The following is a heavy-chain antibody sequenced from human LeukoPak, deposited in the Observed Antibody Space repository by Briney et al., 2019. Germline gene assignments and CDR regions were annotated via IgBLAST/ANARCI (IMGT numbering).Heavy chain of an antibody. V-gene: IGHV1-2*02. D-gene: IGHD6-13*01. CDR2: INPNSGGT. CDR1: GYTFTGYY. J-gene: IGHJ5*02. Sequence: ASVKVSCKASGYTFTGYYMHWVRQAPGQGLEWMGWINPNSGGTNYAQKFRGRVTMTRDTSISTAYMELSRLRSDDTAVYYCARTLAAAGPRGWFDPWGQGTLVTVSS. CDR3: ARTLAAAGPRGWFDP.